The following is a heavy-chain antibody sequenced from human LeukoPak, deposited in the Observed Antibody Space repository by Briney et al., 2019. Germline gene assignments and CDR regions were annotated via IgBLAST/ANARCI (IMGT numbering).Heavy chain of an antibody. CDR2: ISWNSGSI. Sequence: GGSLRLSCAASGFTFDDYAMHWVRQAPGKGLEWVSGISWNSGSIGYADSVKGRFTISRDNAKNSLYLQMNSLRAEDTAVYYCARVVCSSTSCYDYYYYGMDVWGQGTTVTVSS. CDR1: GFTFDDYA. J-gene: IGHJ6*02. D-gene: IGHD2-2*01. V-gene: IGHV3-9*01. CDR3: ARVVCSSTSCYDYYYYGMDV.